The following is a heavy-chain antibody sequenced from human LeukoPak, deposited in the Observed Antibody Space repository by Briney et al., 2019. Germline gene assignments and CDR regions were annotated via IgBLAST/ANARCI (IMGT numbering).Heavy chain of an antibody. Sequence: SETLSLTCTVSGGSISSSSYYWGWIRQPPGKGLEWIGNIYYSGSTYYNPSLKSRVTISVDTSKNQFSLKLSSVTAADTAVYYCAREKGVGVTHYGYFDYWGQGTLVTVSS. J-gene: IGHJ4*02. CDR1: GGSISSSSYY. CDR2: IYYSGST. V-gene: IGHV4-39*07. CDR3: AREKGVGVTHYGYFDY. D-gene: IGHD3-16*01.